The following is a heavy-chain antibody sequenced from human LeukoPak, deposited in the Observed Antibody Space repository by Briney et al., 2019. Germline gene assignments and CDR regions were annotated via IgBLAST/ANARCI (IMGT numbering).Heavy chain of an antibody. V-gene: IGHV4-59*11. J-gene: IGHJ4*02. D-gene: IGHD1-14*01. Sequence: SGTLSLTCSVSGDSLRNHLWTWIRQSPGKGLEWIGHVFFTEGTNYSPSLRGRITISAARSKNQIYLKLGSVTAADTAVYYCPRVLYHFNRRGQGALVTVSS. CDR1: GDSLRNHL. CDR3: PRVLYHFNR. CDR2: VFFTEGT.